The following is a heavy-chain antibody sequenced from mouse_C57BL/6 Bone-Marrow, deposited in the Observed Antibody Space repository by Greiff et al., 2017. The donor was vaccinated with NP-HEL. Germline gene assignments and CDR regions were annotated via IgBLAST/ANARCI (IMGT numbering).Heavy chain of an antibody. CDR1: GYTFTDYE. CDR3: TREDYDGV. CDR2: IDPETGGT. Sequence: QVQLKESGAELVRPGASVTLSCKASGYTFTDYEMHWVKQTPVHGLEWIGAIDPETGGTAYNQKFKGKAILTADKSSSTAYMELRSLTSEDSAVYYGTREDYDGVWGTGTTVTVSS. V-gene: IGHV1-15*01. D-gene: IGHD2-4*01. J-gene: IGHJ1*03.